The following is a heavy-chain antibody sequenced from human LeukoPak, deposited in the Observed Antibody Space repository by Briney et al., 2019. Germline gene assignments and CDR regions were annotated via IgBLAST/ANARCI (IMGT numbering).Heavy chain of an antibody. CDR2: IYSGGST. J-gene: IGHJ3*02. CDR1: GFTVSSNY. D-gene: IGHD6-6*01. CDR3: ASSSSSLAFDI. Sequence: GGSLRLSCAASGFTVSSNYMSWVRQAPGKGLEWVSVIYSGGSTYYADSVKGRFTISRDNAKNTLYLQMNSLRAEDTAVYYCASSSSSLAFDIWGQGTMVTVSS. V-gene: IGHV3-53*01.